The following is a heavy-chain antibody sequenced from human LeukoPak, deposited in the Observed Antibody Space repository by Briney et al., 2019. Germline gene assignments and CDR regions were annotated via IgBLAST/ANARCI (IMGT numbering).Heavy chain of an antibody. CDR2: INHSGST. J-gene: IGHJ3*02. D-gene: IGHD6-13*01. CDR1: AGSSCGLY. Sequence: SETLSLTCAVDAGSSCGLYCSWIRQPPGKGLEWIGEINHSGSTNYNPSLKSRVTISVDTSKNQFSLKLSSVTDADEAVYYRPRRKRPVAAAGPDAFDMWGQGTMVTVSS. CDR3: PRRKRPVAAAGPDAFDM. V-gene: IGHV4-34*01.